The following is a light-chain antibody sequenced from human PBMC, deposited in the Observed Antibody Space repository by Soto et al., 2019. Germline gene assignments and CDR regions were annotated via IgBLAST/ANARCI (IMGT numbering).Light chain of an antibody. CDR1: SGHTTYA. J-gene: IGLJ2*01. CDR2: LNSDGSH. V-gene: IGLV4-69*01. Sequence: QSVLTQSPSASASLGASVKLTCTLSSGHTTYAIAWHQQQPEKGPRYLMKLNSDGSHSKGDGIPDRFSDSSSGAERYLTISSLQSEDEGDYYCQTWGTGIEVIFGGGTKLTVL. CDR3: QTWGTGIEVI.